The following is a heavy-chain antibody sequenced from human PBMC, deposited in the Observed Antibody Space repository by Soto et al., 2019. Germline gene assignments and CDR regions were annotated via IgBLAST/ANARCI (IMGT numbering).Heavy chain of an antibody. Sequence: XETLSLTCTVSGGSVSSGSYYWSWIRQPPGKGLEWIGYIYYSGSTNYNPSLKSRVTISVDTSKNQFSLKLSSVTAADTAVYYCARCFRVWGSYRYFEYWGQGTLVRGSS. CDR2: IYYSGST. J-gene: IGHJ4*02. CDR1: GGSVSSGSYY. V-gene: IGHV4-61*01. D-gene: IGHD3-16*02. CDR3: ARCFRVWGSYRYFEY.